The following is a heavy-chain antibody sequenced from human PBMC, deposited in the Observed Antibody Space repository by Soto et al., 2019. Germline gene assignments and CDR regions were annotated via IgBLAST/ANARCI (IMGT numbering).Heavy chain of an antibody. CDR3: VRDFLGNVVSVSPP. Sequence: ASVKVSCKVSGYTFTDFYIHWVRQAPGQGLEWMGWIDPNSGGTKSAQKFQGRVTMTRDTSITTASIELRRLTSDDTAVYYCVRDFLGNVVSVSPPWGQGTQVTVSS. CDR2: IDPNSGGT. J-gene: IGHJ5*02. D-gene: IGHD2-15*01. CDR1: GYTFTDFY. V-gene: IGHV1-2*02.